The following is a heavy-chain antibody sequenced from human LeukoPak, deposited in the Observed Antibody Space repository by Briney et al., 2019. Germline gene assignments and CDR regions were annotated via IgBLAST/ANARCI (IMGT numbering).Heavy chain of an antibody. V-gene: IGHV4-39*01. CDR2: IYYSGST. J-gene: IGHJ4*02. D-gene: IGHD3-10*01. Sequence: SLTCAVYGGSFSSYYWGWIRQPPGKGLEWIGSIYYSGSTYYNPSLKSRGTISVDKSKKQCSLMLSSVTAADTAVYYCARLAWSGGNRPDGFDCWGQGTLVTVSS. CDR3: ARLAWSGGNRPDGFDC. CDR1: GGSFSSYY.